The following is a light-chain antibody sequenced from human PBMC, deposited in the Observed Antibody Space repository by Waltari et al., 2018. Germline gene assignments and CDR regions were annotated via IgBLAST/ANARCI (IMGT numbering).Light chain of an antibody. CDR2: DAS. CDR1: QRVSSS. V-gene: IGKV3-11*01. J-gene: IGKJ5*01. CDR3: QQRSTWPLIT. Sequence: IVLTQSPATLSLSPGERATLSCRASQRVSSSLAWYQQKPGQTPRPLIYDASNRATGIPARFSGSRSGTDFTLTINSLEPEDFAVYYCQQRSTWPLITFGQGTRLEIK.